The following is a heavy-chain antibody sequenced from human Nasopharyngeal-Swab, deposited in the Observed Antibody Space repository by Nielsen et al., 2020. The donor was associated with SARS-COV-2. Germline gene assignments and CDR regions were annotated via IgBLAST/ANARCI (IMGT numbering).Heavy chain of an antibody. D-gene: IGHD6-13*01. Sequence: GESLKISCAASGFTFSSYGMNWVRQAPGKGLEWVSSISSSSSYIYYADSVKGRFTISRDNAKNSLYLQMNSLRAEDTAAYYCARSLIAAAGEHDAFDIWGQGTMVTVSS. CDR2: ISSSSSYI. V-gene: IGHV3-21*01. CDR1: GFTFSSYG. CDR3: ARSLIAAAGEHDAFDI. J-gene: IGHJ3*02.